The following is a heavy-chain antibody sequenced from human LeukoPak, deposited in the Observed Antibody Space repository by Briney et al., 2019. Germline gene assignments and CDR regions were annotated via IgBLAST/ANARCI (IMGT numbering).Heavy chain of an antibody. D-gene: IGHD3-22*01. CDR1: GYSFTSYS. CDR2: IYPGDSDT. J-gene: IGHJ4*02. Sequence: GESLKISCKGSGYSFTSYSIGWVRQMPGKGLEWMGIIYPGDSDTRYSPSFQGQVTISADKSISTAYLQWSSLKASDTAMYYCARWGFSSGYYASFFDYWGQGTLVTVSS. CDR3: ARWGFSSGYYASFFDY. V-gene: IGHV5-51*01.